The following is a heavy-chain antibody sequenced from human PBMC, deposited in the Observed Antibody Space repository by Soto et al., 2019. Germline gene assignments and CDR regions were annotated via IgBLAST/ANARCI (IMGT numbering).Heavy chain of an antibody. CDR3: TKALYCSSTSCYSGGDTFHI. CDR1: GFNFRSYA. J-gene: IGHJ3*02. Sequence: QAGGSLRLPCKASGFNFRSYAMSWVRQAPGKGLEWVSIFSSNGESTYHTDATYYADSVRGRFSISRDNSKNTRSLQINSLRAEDTAVYYCTKALYCSSTSCYSGGDTFHIWGQGTMVTVSS. V-gene: IGHV3-23*01. D-gene: IGHD2-2*01. CDR2: FSSNGESTYHTDAT.